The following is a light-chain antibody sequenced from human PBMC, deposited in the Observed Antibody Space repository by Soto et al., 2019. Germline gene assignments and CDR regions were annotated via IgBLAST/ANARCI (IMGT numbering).Light chain of an antibody. CDR3: SSYAGRNIVI. J-gene: IGLJ2*01. Sequence: QSVLTQPPSASGSPGQSVTISCTGTSSDVGDYNYVSWYQHHPGKAPKLIIYEVTKRPSGVPDRFSGSKSGNTASLTVSGLQVEDEAHYYCSSYAGRNIVIFGGGTKVTVL. CDR2: EVT. CDR1: SSDVGDYNY. V-gene: IGLV2-8*01.